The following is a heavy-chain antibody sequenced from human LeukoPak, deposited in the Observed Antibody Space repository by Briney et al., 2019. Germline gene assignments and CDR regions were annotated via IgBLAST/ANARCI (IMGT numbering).Heavy chain of an antibody. CDR2: ISSNGGST. CDR1: GCTFSSYA. V-gene: IGHV3-64D*06. CDR3: VKGVGSSGWYGGY. Sequence: GGSLRLSCSASGCTFSSYAMHWVRQAPGKGLEYVSAISSNGGSTYYADSVKGRFTISRDNSKNTLYLQMSSLRAEDTAVYYCVKGVGSSGWYGGYWGQGTLVTVSS. J-gene: IGHJ4*02. D-gene: IGHD6-19*01.